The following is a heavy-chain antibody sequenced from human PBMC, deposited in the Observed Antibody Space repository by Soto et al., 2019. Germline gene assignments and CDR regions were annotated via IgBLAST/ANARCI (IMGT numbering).Heavy chain of an antibody. Sequence: QVQLQQWGAGLLKPSETLSLTCAVYGGSFSDYYWNWIRQSPGKGLEWIGKINHSGSTYNPALKSRVTIALYTSKNQFSLTLSSVTAADTAVYYCAGPYGCGSACYPAYSLDSCGQGTLVTVSS. V-gene: IGHV4-34*01. CDR1: GGSFSDYY. CDR2: INHSGST. D-gene: IGHD2-21*02. CDR3: AGPYGCGSACYPAYSLDS. J-gene: IGHJ4*02.